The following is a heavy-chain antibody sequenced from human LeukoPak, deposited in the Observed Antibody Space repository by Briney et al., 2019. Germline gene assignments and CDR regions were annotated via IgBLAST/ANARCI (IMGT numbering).Heavy chain of an antibody. V-gene: IGHV1-2*04. CDR3: ATVGPFGVVTYDAFDI. CDR1: GYTFTGYY. CDR2: INPNSGGT. J-gene: IGHJ3*02. D-gene: IGHD3-3*01. Sequence: ASVKVSCKASGYTFTGYYMHWVRQAPGQGLEWMGWINPNSGGTNYAQKFQGWVTMTRDTSISTAYMELSRLRSDDTAVYYCATVGPFGVVTYDAFDIWGQGTMVTVSS.